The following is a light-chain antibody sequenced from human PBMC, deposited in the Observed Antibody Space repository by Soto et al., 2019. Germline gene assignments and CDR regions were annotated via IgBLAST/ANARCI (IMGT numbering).Light chain of an antibody. CDR3: QQYNNWPPIT. J-gene: IGKJ5*01. Sequence: EIVLTQSPATLSLSPGERATLSCRASQRVSSYLARYQQKPGQAPRVLIYDASTRATGIPARFSGSGSGTEFTLTISSLQSEDFAVYYCQQYNNWPPITFGQGTRLEIK. CDR2: DAS. CDR1: QRVSSY. V-gene: IGKV3-15*01.